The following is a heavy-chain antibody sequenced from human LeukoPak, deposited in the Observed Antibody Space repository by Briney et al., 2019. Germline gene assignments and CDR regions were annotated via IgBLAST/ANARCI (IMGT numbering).Heavy chain of an antibody. CDR1: GFSFGSSGMR. D-gene: IGHD4-23*01. V-gene: IGHV2-70*04. Sequence: QTLSLTCTFSGFSFGSSGMRVSWIRQSPGKALEWLARIDWDGDKFYSTSLKTRLTISKDTSKIRAVLTMTHMDPMDTATYYYARSGVVTPRAFDVWGQGTIVTVSS. J-gene: IGHJ3*01. CDR2: IDWDGDK. CDR3: ARSGVVTPRAFDV.